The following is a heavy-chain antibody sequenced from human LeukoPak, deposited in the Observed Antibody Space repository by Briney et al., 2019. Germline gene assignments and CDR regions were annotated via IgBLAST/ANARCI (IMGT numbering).Heavy chain of an antibody. CDR2: ISYDGSNK. V-gene: IGHV3-30-3*01. J-gene: IGHJ4*02. CDR1: GFTFSSYA. Sequence: GRSLRLSCAVSGFTFSSYAMHWVRQAPGKGLEWVAVISYDGSNKYYADSVKGRFTISRDNSKNTLYLQMNSLRAEDTAVYYCAKDQRSYEYCSSTSCYYYFDYWGQGTLVTVSS. D-gene: IGHD2-2*01. CDR3: AKDQRSYEYCSSTSCYYYFDY.